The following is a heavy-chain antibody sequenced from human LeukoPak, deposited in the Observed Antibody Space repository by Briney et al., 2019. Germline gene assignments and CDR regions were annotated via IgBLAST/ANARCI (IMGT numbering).Heavy chain of an antibody. V-gene: IGHV3-48*02. Sequence: GGSLRLSCAASGFTFSSYSMNWVRQAPGKGLEWVSYISSSGSTKYYADSVKGRITISRDNGKNSLYLQMNSLRDEDTAVYYCAVEGYCSGGSCYTNWFDPWGQGTLVTVSS. CDR1: GFTFSSYS. CDR3: AVEGYCSGGSCYTNWFDP. D-gene: IGHD2-15*01. J-gene: IGHJ5*02. CDR2: ISSSGSTK.